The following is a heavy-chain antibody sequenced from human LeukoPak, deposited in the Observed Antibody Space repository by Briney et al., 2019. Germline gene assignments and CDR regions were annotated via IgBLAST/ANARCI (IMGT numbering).Heavy chain of an antibody. Sequence: ASVKVSCKASGYXFTGYYIHWVRQAPGQGLEWMGWINPNSGGTNYAQKFQGRVTMTRDTSISTAYMELSRLRSDDTAVYYCARRQIAAAGNVFDYWGQGTLVTVSS. J-gene: IGHJ4*02. D-gene: IGHD6-13*01. CDR2: INPNSGGT. CDR3: ARRQIAAAGNVFDY. CDR1: GYXFTGYY. V-gene: IGHV1-2*02.